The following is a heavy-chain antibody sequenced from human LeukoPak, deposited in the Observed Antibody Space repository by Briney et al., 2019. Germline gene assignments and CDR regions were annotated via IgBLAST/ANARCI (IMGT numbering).Heavy chain of an antibody. CDR2: INHSGST. CDR1: GGSFSGYY. D-gene: IGHD1-1*01. CDR3: ARGRPTTGTADFEFDY. J-gene: IGHJ4*02. Sequence: PSETLSLTCAVYGGSFSGYYWSWIRQPPGKGLEWIGEINHSGSTNYNPSLKSRVTISVDTSKNQFSLKLGSVTAADTAVYYCARGRPTTGTADFEFDYWGQGTLVTVSS. V-gene: IGHV4-34*01.